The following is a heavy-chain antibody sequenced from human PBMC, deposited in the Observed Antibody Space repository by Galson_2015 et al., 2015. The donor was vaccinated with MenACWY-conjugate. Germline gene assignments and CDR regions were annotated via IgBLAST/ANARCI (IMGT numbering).Heavy chain of an antibody. V-gene: IGHV4-59*01. CDR1: GGSISSYY. D-gene: IGHD5-12*01. CDR3: ARDGYSGYAFDI. J-gene: IGHJ3*02. Sequence: SGPGPVKPSETLSLTCTVSGGSISSYYWSWIRQPPGKGLEWIGYIFYSGSTNYNPSLKSRITISVDTSKNQFSLNLSSVTAADTAVYYCARDGYSGYAFDIWGQGTMVTVSS. CDR2: IFYSGST.